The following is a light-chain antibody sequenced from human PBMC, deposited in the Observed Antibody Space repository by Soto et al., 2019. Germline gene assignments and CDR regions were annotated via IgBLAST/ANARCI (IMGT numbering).Light chain of an antibody. CDR1: RNVLYRSNNKNY. J-gene: IGKJ2*01. CDR3: QQYYTTPPA. CDR2: WAS. Sequence: DIVMTQSPDSLAVSLGERATINCKSSRNVLYRSNNKNYLAWYQQKPGQPPKLLIYWASTRESGVPDRFTGSGSGTGFTLTINTLQADDVAVYYCQQYYTTPPAFGQGTKLEIK. V-gene: IGKV4-1*01.